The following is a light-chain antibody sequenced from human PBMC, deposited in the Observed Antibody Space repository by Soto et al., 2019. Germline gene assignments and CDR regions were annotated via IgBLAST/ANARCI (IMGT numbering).Light chain of an antibody. CDR3: TSYAGSNNVV. J-gene: IGLJ2*01. V-gene: IGLV2-8*01. CDR2: EVN. CDR1: SSDVGGYNY. Sequence: QSALTQPPSASGSPGQSVTISCTGTSSDVGGYNYVSWYQQHPGKAPKLMIYEVNNRPSGVPDRFSGSKSGNTASLTVSGLQAGDEGDYYCTSYAGSNNVVFGGGTKVTVL.